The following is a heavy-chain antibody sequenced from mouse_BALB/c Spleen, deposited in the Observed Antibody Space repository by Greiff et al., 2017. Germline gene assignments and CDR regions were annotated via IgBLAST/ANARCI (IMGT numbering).Heavy chain of an antibody. CDR1: SYTFTVYA. D-gene: IGHD2-10*02. J-gene: IGHJ4*01. CDR3: ARGGYGNYLSYAMDY. Sequence: QVQLKESGPELVRPGVSVKISCKGSSYTFTVYAMHWVKQSHAKSLEWIGVISTYYGNTNYNQKFKGKATMTVDKSSSTAYMELARLTSEDSAVYYCARGGYGNYLSYAMDYWGQGTSVTVSS. V-gene: IGHV1-67*01. CDR2: ISTYYGNT.